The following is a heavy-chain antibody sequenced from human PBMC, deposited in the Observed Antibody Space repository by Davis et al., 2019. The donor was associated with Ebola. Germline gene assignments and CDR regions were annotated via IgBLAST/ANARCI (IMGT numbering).Heavy chain of an antibody. CDR3: AKRIPRRQFDY. V-gene: IGHV3-7*01. J-gene: IGHJ4*02. CDR2: IKQDGSEK. CDR1: GFTFSSYA. Sequence: GESLKISCAASGFTFSSYAMSWVRQAPGKGLEWVANIKQDGSEKYYVDSVKGRFIVSRDNSKNTLYLQMNSLRAEDTAVYFCAKRIPRRQFDYWGQGILVTVSS. D-gene: IGHD2-15*01.